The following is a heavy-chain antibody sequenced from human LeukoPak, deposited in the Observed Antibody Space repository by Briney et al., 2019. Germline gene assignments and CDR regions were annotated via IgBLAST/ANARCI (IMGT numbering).Heavy chain of an antibody. CDR1: GGSISNSSYQ. CDR2: IYYSGST. J-gene: IGHJ3*02. Sequence: SETLSLTCTVSGGSISNSSYQWGWIRQPPGKGLDWIGSIYYSGSTYYNPSLKSRVTISLDTSKNQFSLKLSSVTAADTAVYYCAREYSSSWYRGGDAFDIWGQGTMVTVSS. CDR3: AREYSSSWYRGGDAFDI. D-gene: IGHD6-13*01. V-gene: IGHV4-39*07.